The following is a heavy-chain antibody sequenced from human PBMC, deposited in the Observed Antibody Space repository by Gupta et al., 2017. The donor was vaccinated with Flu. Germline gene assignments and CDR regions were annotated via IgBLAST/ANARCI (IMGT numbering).Heavy chain of an antibody. D-gene: IGHD3-16*01. V-gene: IGHV3-7*04. CDR3: ARDSSLGGLVTHDAFEI. CDR1: GFPFGTYW. CDR2: INQDGSEQ. J-gene: IGHJ3*02. Sequence: EMQLVESGGGLVQPGGSLRLSCAASGFPFGTYWMSWVRQALGKGLEWVANINQDGSEQHYVDSVKGRFTISRDNAKNSLYLQMNSLRTDEDAAVYLCARDSSLGGLVTHDAFEIWGHGTKVTVSS.